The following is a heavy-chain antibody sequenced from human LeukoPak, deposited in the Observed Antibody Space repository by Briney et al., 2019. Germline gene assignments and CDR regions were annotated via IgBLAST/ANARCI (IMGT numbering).Heavy chain of an antibody. J-gene: IGHJ4*02. CDR1: GFTFSDYY. CDR3: ARERVLRV. D-gene: IGHD3-16*01. Sequence: PGGSLSLSCAASGFTFSDYYMTWIRQAPGKGLEWVSYISSSSSYTNYAASVRGRFTVSRDNAKNSLYLQMNSLRAEDTAVYYCARERVLRVWGQGTLVTVSS. CDR2: ISSSSSYT. V-gene: IGHV3-11*05.